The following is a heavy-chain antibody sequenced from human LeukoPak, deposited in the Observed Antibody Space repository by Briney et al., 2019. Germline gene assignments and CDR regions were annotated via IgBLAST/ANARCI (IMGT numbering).Heavy chain of an antibody. D-gene: IGHD4-17*01. V-gene: IGHV4-34*01. CDR1: GGSFSGYY. J-gene: IGHJ4*02. CDR3: ASKSTVTQFDY. Sequence: SETLSLTCAVYGGSFSGYYWSWIRQPPGKGLEWIGEINHSGSTNYNPSLKSRVTISVDTSKNQFSLKLSSVTAADTAVYYCASKSTVTQFDYWGQGTPVTVSS. CDR2: INHSGST.